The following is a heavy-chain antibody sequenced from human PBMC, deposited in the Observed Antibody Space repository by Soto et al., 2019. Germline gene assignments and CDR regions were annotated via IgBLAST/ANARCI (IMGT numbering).Heavy chain of an antibody. Sequence: SVKVSCKASGGTFSSYAISWVRQAPGQGLEWMGGIIPIFGTANYAQKFQGRVTITADESTSTAYMELSSLRSEDTAVYYCARGRVGEQWLVLWFDPWGQGTLVTVSS. J-gene: IGHJ5*02. CDR3: ARGRVGEQWLVLWFDP. CDR1: GGTFSSYA. D-gene: IGHD6-19*01. V-gene: IGHV1-69*13. CDR2: IIPIFGTA.